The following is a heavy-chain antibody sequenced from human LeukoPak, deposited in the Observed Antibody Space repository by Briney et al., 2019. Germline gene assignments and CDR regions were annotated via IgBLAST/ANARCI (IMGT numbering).Heavy chain of an antibody. D-gene: IGHD3-9*01. J-gene: IGHJ6*03. CDR3: ARESGILTGYQTATAYYYYMDV. CDR2: IIPIFGTA. V-gene: IGHV1-69*13. Sequence: SVKVSCKASGGTFSSYAISWVRQAPGQGLEWMGGIIPIFGTANYAQKFQGRVTITADESTSTAYMELSSLRSEDTAVYYCARESGILTGYQTATAYYYYMDVWGKGTTVTISS. CDR1: GGTFSSYA.